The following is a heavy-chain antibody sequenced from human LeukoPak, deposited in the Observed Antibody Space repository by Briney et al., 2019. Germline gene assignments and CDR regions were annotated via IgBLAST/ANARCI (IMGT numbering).Heavy chain of an antibody. J-gene: IGHJ6*03. Sequence: KSSETLSLTCTVSGGSISSGSYYWSWIRQPAGKGLEWIGRIYTSGSTNYNPSLKSRVTISVDTSKNQFSLKLSSVTAADTAVYYCARAAYGSGWYWEYYYYYMDVWGKGTTVTISS. V-gene: IGHV4-61*02. CDR2: IYTSGST. CDR3: ARAAYGSGWYWEYYYYYMDV. CDR1: GGSISSGSYY. D-gene: IGHD6-19*01.